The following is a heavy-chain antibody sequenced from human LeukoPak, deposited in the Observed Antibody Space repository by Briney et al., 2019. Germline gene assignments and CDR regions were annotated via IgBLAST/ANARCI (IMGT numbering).Heavy chain of an antibody. CDR3: ARRDIAAAGNNWFDP. CDR2: IYPGDSDT. CDR1: GYSFTSYW. D-gene: IGHD6-13*01. Sequence: GESLKIFSKGSGYSFTSYWIGWVRQMPGKGREWMGIIYPGDSDTRYSPSFQGQVTISADKSISTAYLQWSSLKASDTAMYHCARRDIAAAGNNWFDPWGQGTLVTVSS. J-gene: IGHJ5*02. V-gene: IGHV5-51*01.